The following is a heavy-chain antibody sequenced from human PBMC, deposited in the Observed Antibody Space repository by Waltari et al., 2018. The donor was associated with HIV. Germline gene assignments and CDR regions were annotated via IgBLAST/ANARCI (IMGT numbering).Heavy chain of an antibody. CDR3: ARRAVVVTAKGPFNP. CDR2: ISYSGST. D-gene: IGHD2-21*02. Sequence: QLQLQESGPGLVKPSETLSLTCPVPGDSISSSSYYWGWIRQPPGKGLEWIGSISYSGSTYYNPSLKSRVTISVDTSKNQFSLKLSSVTAADTAVYYCARRAVVVTAKGPFNPWGQGTLVTVSS. J-gene: IGHJ5*02. CDR1: GDSISSSSYY. V-gene: IGHV4-39*01.